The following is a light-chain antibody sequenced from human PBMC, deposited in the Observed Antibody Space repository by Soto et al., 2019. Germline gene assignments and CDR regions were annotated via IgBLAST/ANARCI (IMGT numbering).Light chain of an antibody. V-gene: IGKV3-11*01. Sequence: EVVLTQSQATLSLSPGERATLSCRASQSISNSLAWYQQKPGQAPRLLIYEASNLATGIPARFSGTGSGTDFTLTISSLEPEDFAVYYCQQRYNWPPCTFGQGTKLEIK. CDR3: QQRYNWPPCT. CDR2: EAS. CDR1: QSISNS. J-gene: IGKJ2*02.